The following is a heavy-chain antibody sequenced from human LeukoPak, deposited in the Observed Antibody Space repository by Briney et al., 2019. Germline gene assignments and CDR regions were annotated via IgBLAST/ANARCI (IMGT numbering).Heavy chain of an antibody. V-gene: IGHV1-69*13. CDR2: IIPIFGTA. Sequence: ASVKVSCKASGGTFSSYAISWVRQAPGQGLEWMGGIIPIFGTANYAQKFQGRVTITADESTSTAYMELSSLRSEDTAVYYCATGITVAEKTHYWGQGTLVTVSS. D-gene: IGHD6-19*01. J-gene: IGHJ4*02. CDR1: GGTFSSYA. CDR3: ATGITVAEKTHY.